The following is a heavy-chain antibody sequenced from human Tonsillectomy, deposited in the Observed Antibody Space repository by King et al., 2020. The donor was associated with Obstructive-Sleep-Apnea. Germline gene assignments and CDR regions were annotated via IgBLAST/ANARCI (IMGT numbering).Heavy chain of an antibody. CDR1: GFTFSTYS. CDR2: ISSSSTI. V-gene: IGHV3-48*04. CDR3: AALGAIVNRDAFDI. D-gene: IGHD1-26*01. Sequence: VQLVESGGGLVQPGGSLRLSCAASGFTFSTYSMNWVRQAPGKGLEWVSYISSSSTIYYADSVKGRFTISRDNAKNSLYLQMNSLRAEDTAVYYCAALGAIVNRDAFDIWGQGTMVTVSS. J-gene: IGHJ3*02.